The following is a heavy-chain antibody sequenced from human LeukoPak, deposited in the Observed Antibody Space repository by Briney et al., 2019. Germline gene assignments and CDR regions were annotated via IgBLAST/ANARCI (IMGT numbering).Heavy chain of an antibody. CDR2: ISWNSGSI. J-gene: IGHJ4*02. CDR1: GFTFDDYA. V-gene: IGHV3-9*01. D-gene: IGHD2-21*02. CDR3: AKTATSPYYFDY. Sequence: QPGRSLRLSCAASGFTFDDYAMHWVRPAPGEGLEWVSGISWNSGSIGYAHSVKGRFTISRDNAKNSLYLQMNSLRAADTALYYCAKTATSPYYFDYWGQGTLVTVYS.